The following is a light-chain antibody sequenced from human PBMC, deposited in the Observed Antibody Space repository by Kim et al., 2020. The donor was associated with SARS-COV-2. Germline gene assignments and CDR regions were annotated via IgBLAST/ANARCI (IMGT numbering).Light chain of an antibody. CDR1: KLPEKQ. CDR2: KDN. Sequence: SPRRTTRITCSCEKLPEKQPCWYQQKSGQAPPLVIYKDNERPSGIPGRFSGSSSGTTVTLTISGVQAEDDAAYYCQSADGSGTYVFGTGTKVTVL. CDR3: QSADGSGTYV. V-gene: IGLV3-25*03. J-gene: IGLJ1*01.